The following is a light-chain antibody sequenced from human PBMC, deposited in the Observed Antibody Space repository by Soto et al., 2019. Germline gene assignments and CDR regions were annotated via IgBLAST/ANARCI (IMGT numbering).Light chain of an antibody. CDR1: SSDIGRYNL. Sequence: QSALTQPASVSGSPGQSITISCPGTSSDIGRYNLVSWYQQHPGKAPKLIIYEDIERPSGVSNRFSGSKSGNTASLTISGLQTEDEGSYYCCSYAGGTSVVFGGGTQLTVL. CDR2: EDI. CDR3: CSYAGGTSVV. V-gene: IGLV2-23*01. J-gene: IGLJ2*01.